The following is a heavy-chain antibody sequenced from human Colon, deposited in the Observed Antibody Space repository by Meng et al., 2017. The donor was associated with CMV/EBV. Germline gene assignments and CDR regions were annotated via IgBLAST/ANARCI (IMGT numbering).Heavy chain of an antibody. CDR3: ARGIVAGTGI. J-gene: IGHJ4*02. Sequence: QVRLRGSGLGLVKPSQTLSLTCTVASGSITSGSDYWSWIRQPAGKGGKGLEWIGRIHTSGSTNYNPSLTSRVTISLDTSKNQFSLKLSSVTAADTAIYFCARGIVAGTGIWGQGTLVTVSS. CDR2: IHTSGST. D-gene: IGHD6-19*01. V-gene: IGHV4-61*02. CDR1: SGSITSGSDY.